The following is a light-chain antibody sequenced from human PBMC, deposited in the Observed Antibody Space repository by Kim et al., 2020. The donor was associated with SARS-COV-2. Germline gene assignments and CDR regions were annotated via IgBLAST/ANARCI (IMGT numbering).Light chain of an antibody. Sequence: PGQSATPSCRPSHSVSSSYLAWYQQKPGQAPSLLIYGASSRATGIPDRFSGSGSGTDFTLTISRLEPEDFAVYYCQQYGSSPWTFGQGTKVDIK. CDR3: QQYGSSPWT. CDR2: GAS. J-gene: IGKJ1*01. V-gene: IGKV3-20*01. CDR1: HSVSSSY.